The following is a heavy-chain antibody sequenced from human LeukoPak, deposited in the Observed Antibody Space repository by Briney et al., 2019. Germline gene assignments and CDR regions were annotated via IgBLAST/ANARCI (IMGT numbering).Heavy chain of an antibody. Sequence: GASVKVSCKASGYTFTSYDINWVRQATGQGLEWMGWISAYNGNTNYAQKLQGRVTMTTDTSTSTAYMELRSLRSDDTAVYYCARMVYYYDSSGYYPDYWGQGTLVTVSS. D-gene: IGHD3-22*01. CDR1: GYTFTSYD. J-gene: IGHJ4*02. CDR3: ARMVYYYDSSGYYPDY. CDR2: ISAYNGNT. V-gene: IGHV1-18*01.